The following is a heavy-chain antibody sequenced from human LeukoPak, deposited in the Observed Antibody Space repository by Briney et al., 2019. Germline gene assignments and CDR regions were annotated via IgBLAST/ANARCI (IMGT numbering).Heavy chain of an antibody. Sequence: SGTLSLTCAVSGGSISSNNWWSWVRQPPGKGLEWIGEIYHSGSTNYNPSLKSRVTISVDKSKSQFSLKLSSVTAADTAVYYCARIMGRGYCISTSCRGDWFDPWGQGTLVTVSS. CDR1: GGSISSNNW. D-gene: IGHD2-2*01. CDR3: ARIMGRGYCISTSCRGDWFDP. J-gene: IGHJ5*02. CDR2: IYHSGST. V-gene: IGHV4-4*02.